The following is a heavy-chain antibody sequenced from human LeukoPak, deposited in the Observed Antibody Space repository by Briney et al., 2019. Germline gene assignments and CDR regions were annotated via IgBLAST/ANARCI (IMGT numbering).Heavy chain of an antibody. CDR3: ARDGTPGEYYYYYMDV. D-gene: IGHD7-27*01. Sequence: GGTLRLSCAASGFTFSSYGMTWVRQAPGKGLEWVSAISGSGSGGSTYYADSVKGRFTISRDNSKNTLYLQMNSLRAEDTAVYYCARDGTPGEYYYYYMDVWGKGTTVTVSS. CDR2: ISGSGSGGST. V-gene: IGHV3-23*01. CDR1: GFTFSSYG. J-gene: IGHJ6*03.